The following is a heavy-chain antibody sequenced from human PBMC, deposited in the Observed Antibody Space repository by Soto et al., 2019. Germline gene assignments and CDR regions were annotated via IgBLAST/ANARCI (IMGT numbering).Heavy chain of an antibody. CDR2: INHSGST. Sequence: SETLSLTCTVSGGSISSYYWSWIRQPPGKGLEWIGEINHSGSTNYNPSLKGRVTISVDTSKNQFSLKLSSVTAADTAVYYCEKTSSGHRYYFDHWGQGTLVTVSS. V-gene: IGHV4-34*01. CDR3: EKTSSGHRYYFDH. J-gene: IGHJ4*02. D-gene: IGHD3-22*01. CDR1: GGSISSYY.